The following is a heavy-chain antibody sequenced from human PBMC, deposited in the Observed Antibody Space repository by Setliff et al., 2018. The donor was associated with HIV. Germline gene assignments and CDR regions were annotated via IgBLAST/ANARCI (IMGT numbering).Heavy chain of an antibody. CDR1: GDSISNSDYY. Sequence: LPESLSLTCTVSGDSISNSDYYWGWIRQPPGKGLEWIGSVYYSGTTYYNPSLKSRFSISIYKSKNQFSLRLSSVTAADTAVYYCARQPLVSAIGFEAFDIWGQGTKVTVSS. V-gene: IGHV4-39*01. CDR2: VYYSGTT. D-gene: IGHD1-26*01. J-gene: IGHJ3*02. CDR3: ARQPLVSAIGFEAFDI.